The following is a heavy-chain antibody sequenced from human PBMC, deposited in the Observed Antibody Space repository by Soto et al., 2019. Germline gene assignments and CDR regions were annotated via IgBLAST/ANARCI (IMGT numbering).Heavy chain of an antibody. D-gene: IGHD3-16*02. CDR1: GGSISSGGYS. CDR3: ATRRNDYVWGSYRYSWFDP. Sequence: SETLSLTCAVSGGSISSGGYSWSWIRQPPGKGLEWIGYIYHSGSTYYNPSLKSRVTISVDRSKNQFSLKLSSVTAADTAVYYCATRRNDYVWGSYRYSWFDPWGQGTLVTVSS. CDR2: IYHSGST. J-gene: IGHJ5*02. V-gene: IGHV4-30-2*01.